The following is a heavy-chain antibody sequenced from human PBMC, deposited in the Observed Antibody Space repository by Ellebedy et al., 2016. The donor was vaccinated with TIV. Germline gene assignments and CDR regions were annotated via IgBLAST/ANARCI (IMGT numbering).Heavy chain of an antibody. CDR1: GGTFNSYA. V-gene: IGHV1-69*06. CDR3: ARADPGPRAFDI. CDR2: IIPIFGTT. Sequence: ASVKVSCKASGGTFNSYAVSWVRQTPGQGLEWMGQIIPIFGTTNNAQKFQGRVKITADTSTNTVYMELSSVRSEDTAMYYCARADPGPRAFDIWGLGTMVTVSS. J-gene: IGHJ3*02.